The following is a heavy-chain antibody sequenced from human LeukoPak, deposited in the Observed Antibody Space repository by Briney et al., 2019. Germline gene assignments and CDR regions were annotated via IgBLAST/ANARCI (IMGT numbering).Heavy chain of an antibody. CDR1: GGSISSSNW. V-gene: IGHV4-4*02. Sequence: SETLSLTCAVSGGSISSSNWWSWVRQPPGKGLEWIGEIYHSGSTNYNPSLKSRVTISVDKSKNQFSLKLSSVTAADTAVYYCARVKDERTDYDILTGYPRPAGVFDYWGQGTLVTVSS. CDR3: ARVKDERTDYDILTGYPRPAGVFDY. J-gene: IGHJ4*02. CDR2: IYHSGST. D-gene: IGHD3-9*01.